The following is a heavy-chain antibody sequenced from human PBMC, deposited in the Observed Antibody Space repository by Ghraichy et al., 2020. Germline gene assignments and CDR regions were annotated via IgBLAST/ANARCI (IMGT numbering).Heavy chain of an antibody. CDR1: GGSISSYY. Sequence: SETLSLTCTVSGGSISSYYWSWIRQPAGKGLEWIGRIYTSGSTNYNPSLKSRVTMSVDTSKNQFSLKLSYVTAADTAVYYCARGIDYYDSSGYYYGDWFDPWGQGTLVTFSS. V-gene: IGHV4-4*07. J-gene: IGHJ5*02. CDR3: ARGIDYYDSSGYYYGDWFDP. CDR2: IYTSGST. D-gene: IGHD3-22*01.